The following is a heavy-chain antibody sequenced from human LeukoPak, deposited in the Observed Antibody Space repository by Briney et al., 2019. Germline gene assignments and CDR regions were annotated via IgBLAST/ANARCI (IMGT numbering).Heavy chain of an antibody. D-gene: IGHD1-26*01. CDR2: INWNGGST. CDR3: ARPNSGTYFDAFDI. V-gene: IGHV3-20*04. J-gene: IGHJ3*02. CDR1: GFTFDDYG. Sequence: PGESLRLSCAASGFTFDDYGMSWVRQAPGKGLEWVSGINWNGGSTGYADSVKGRFTISRDNAKNSLYLQMSSLRAEDTALYYCARPNSGTYFDAFDIWGQGTMVTVSS.